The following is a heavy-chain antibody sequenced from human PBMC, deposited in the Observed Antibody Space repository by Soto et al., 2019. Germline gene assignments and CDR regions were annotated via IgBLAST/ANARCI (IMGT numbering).Heavy chain of an antibody. J-gene: IGHJ6*02. CDR1: GYTFTSYD. CDR3: ARSLKGYIVVVVAATYYYYGMDV. Sequence: ASVKVSCKASGYTFTSYDINWVRQATGQGLEWMGWMNPNSGNTGYAQKFQGRVTMTRNTSISTAYMELSSLRSEDTAVYYCARSLKGYIVVVVAATYYYYGMDVWGQ. V-gene: IGHV1-8*01. CDR2: MNPNSGNT. D-gene: IGHD2-15*01.